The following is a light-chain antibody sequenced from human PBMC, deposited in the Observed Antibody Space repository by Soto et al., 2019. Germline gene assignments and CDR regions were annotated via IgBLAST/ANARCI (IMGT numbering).Light chain of an antibody. J-gene: IGKJ2*01. CDR1: QSVLYSSNNKSY. CDR3: QQYYTTPYT. Sequence: DIVMTQFPDSLTVPLGEMATINCKSSQSVLYSSNNKSYLAWYQHKPGQPPKVLIYWASTRESGVPDRFSGSGSGTDFTLTISSLQADDVAVYYCQQYYTTPYTFGQGTKLEIK. V-gene: IGKV4-1*01. CDR2: WAS.